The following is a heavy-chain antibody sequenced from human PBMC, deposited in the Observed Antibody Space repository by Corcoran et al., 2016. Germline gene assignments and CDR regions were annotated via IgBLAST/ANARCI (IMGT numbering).Heavy chain of an antibody. J-gene: IGHJ5*02. CDR3: ARYWGPCSSTSCSPRRPFDP. CDR1: GGSFSGYY. Sequence: QVQLQQWGAGLLKPSETLSLTCAVYGGSFSGYYWSWIRQPPGKGLEWIGEINHSGSTNYNPSLKSRVTISVDTSKNQFSLKLSSVTAADTAVYYWARYWGPCSSTSCSPRRPFDPWGQGTLVTVSS. D-gene: IGHD2-2*01. V-gene: IGHV4-34*01. CDR2: INHSGST.